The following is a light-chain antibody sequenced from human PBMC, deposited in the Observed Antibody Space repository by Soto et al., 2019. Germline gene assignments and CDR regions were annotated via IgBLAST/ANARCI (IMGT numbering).Light chain of an antibody. CDR3: MQVLQTPLT. Sequence: DIVMTQSPLSLPVTPGEPASISCRSSQNLLYSNGYNYVDWYLQKPGQPPQLLIFLASSRASGVPDRFNGSGSGTDFTLRITTVEAEDVGVYYCMQVLQTPLTFGGGTKLEIK. CDR1: QNLLYSNGYNY. V-gene: IGKV2-28*01. CDR2: LAS. J-gene: IGKJ4*01.